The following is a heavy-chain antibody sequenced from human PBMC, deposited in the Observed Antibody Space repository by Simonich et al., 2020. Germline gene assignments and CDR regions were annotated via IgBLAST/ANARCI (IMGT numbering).Heavy chain of an antibody. D-gene: IGHD6-13*01. V-gene: IGHV4-38-2*01. CDR3: ATLYSSSWYY. Sequence: QVQLQESGPGLVKPSETLSLTCAVSGYSISSGYYWGWIRQPPGKGLEWIGSIYYSGSPYYNPSLKSRVTISVDTSKNQFSLKLSSVTAADTAVYYCATLYSSSWYYWGQGTLVTVSS. CDR2: IYYSGSP. CDR1: GYSISSGYY. J-gene: IGHJ4*02.